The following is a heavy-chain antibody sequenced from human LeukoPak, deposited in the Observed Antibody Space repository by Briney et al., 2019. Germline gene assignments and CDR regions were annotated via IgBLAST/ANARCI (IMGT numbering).Heavy chain of an antibody. CDR1: GGTFSSYA. D-gene: IGHD3-10*01. V-gene: IGHV3-23*01. J-gene: IGHJ6*02. Sequence: SCKASGGTFSSYAMSWVRQAPGKGLEWVSAISGSGGNTYYADSVKGRFTISRDNSKNTLYLQMNSLRAEDTAVYFCAKGSGSGSYTPHYYYYGMDVWGQGTTVTVSS. CDR2: ISGSGGNT. CDR3: AKGSGSGSYTPHYYYYGMDV.